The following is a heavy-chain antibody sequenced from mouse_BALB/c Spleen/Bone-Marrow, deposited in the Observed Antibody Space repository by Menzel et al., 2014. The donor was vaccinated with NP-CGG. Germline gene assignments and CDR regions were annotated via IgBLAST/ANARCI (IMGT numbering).Heavy chain of an antibody. CDR1: GFDFSRYW. J-gene: IGHJ1*01. D-gene: IGHD4-1*01. V-gene: IGHV4-1*02. Sequence: EVKLQESGGGLVQPGGSLKLSCAASGFDFSRYWMSWVRQAPGKGLEWIGEINPDSSTINYTPSLKDKFIISKENAKNTLYLQMSKMRSEDTAPYYCAKASWDVSGYFDVWGAGTTVTVSS. CDR3: AKASWDVSGYFDV. CDR2: INPDSSTI.